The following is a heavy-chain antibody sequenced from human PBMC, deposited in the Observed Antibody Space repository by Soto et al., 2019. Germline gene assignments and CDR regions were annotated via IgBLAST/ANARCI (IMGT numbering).Heavy chain of an antibody. Sequence: SGPTLVNPTQTLTLTCTFSGFSLSTSGMCVSWIRQPPGKALEWLALIDWDDDKYYSTSLKTRLTISKDTSKNQVVLTMTNMDPVDTAPYYCARIGYDSSGSQRWYFDYWGQGTLVTVSS. D-gene: IGHD3-22*01. CDR2: IDWDDDK. V-gene: IGHV2-70*01. CDR3: ARIGYDSSGSQRWYFDY. J-gene: IGHJ4*02. CDR1: GFSLSTSGMC.